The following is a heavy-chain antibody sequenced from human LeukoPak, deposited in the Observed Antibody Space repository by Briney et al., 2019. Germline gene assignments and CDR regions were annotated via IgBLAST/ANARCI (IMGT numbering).Heavy chain of an antibody. CDR2: IRGSGRDT. CDR3: AKRITEAAGIYFDS. Sequence: GGSLRPSCSPSGFSFSSYAMTWVRKAPGKGLEWVSHIRGSGRDTYYADSVKGRFTISRDDSKNMQFLEMDSLRPEDTAVYFCAKRITEAAGIYFDSWGQGTLVTVSS. V-gene: IGHV3-23*01. CDR1: GFSFSSYA. J-gene: IGHJ4*02. D-gene: IGHD6-19*01.